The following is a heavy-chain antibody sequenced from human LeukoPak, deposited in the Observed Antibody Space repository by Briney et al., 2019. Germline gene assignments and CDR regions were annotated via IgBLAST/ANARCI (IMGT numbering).Heavy chain of an antibody. Sequence: SVKVSCKASGGTFSSYAISWVRQAPGQGLEWMGGIIPIFGTANYAQKFQGRVTITTDESTSTAYMELSSLRSEDTAVYYCAREISRTGAFDIWGQGTMVTVSS. J-gene: IGHJ3*02. D-gene: IGHD3-3*02. CDR1: GGTFSSYA. V-gene: IGHV1-69*05. CDR3: AREISRTGAFDI. CDR2: IIPIFGTA.